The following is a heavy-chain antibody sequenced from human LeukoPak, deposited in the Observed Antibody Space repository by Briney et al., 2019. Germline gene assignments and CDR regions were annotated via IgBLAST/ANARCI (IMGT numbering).Heavy chain of an antibody. CDR3: ARIGGYDYGPL. V-gene: IGHV3-23*01. CDR2: ISGSGGST. D-gene: IGHD5-12*01. J-gene: IGHJ4*02. CDR1: GFTFSSYA. Sequence: GGSLRLSCAASGFTFSSYAMSWVRQAPGKGLEWVSGISGSGGSTYYADSVKGRFTISRDNAKNSLYLQMNGLRAEDTAVYYCARIGGYDYGPLWGQGTLVTVSS.